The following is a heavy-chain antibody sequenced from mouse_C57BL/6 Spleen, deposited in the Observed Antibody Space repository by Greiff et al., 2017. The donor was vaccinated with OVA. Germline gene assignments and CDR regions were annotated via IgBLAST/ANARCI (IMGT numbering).Heavy chain of an antibody. D-gene: IGHD3-3*01. CDR2: ISSGSSTI. J-gene: IGHJ4*01. CDR1: GFTFSDYG. V-gene: IGHV5-17*01. Sequence: EVKLVESGGGLVKPGGSLKLSCAASGFTFSDYGMHWVRQAPEKGLEWVAYISSGSSTIYYADTVKGRFTISRDNAKNTLFLQMTSLRSEDTAKYYCARGGRDYYAMDYWGQGTSVTVSS. CDR3: ARGGRDYYAMDY.